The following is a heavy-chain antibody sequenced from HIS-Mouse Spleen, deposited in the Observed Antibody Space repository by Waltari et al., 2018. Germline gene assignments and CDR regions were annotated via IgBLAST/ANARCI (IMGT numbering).Heavy chain of an antibody. D-gene: IGHD1-26*01. J-gene: IGHJ4*02. Sequence: QVQLVESGGGVVQPGRSLRLSCAASGFTFSSYGMHWVPQAPGKGLDWVAVIADDGSNKYYADCLKGRFTISRDNSKHALYLQMNSLRAEDTAVYYCAKDRGNPLYFDYWGQGTLVTVSS. CDR2: IADDGSNK. V-gene: IGHV3-30*18. CDR1: GFTFSSYG. CDR3: AKDRGNPLYFDY.